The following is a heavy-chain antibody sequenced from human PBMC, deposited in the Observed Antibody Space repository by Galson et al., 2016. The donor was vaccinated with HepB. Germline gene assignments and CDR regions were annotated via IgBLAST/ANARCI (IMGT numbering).Heavy chain of an antibody. J-gene: IGHJ4*02. CDR2: ISWNSDSI. Sequence: SLRLSCAASGFTFGHYAMHWVRQAPGKGLEWVSGISWNSDSIGYADSVKGRFTISRDNAKNSLYLQMNSLRAEDTALYYCAKSDCSSTSCVPDYWGQGTLVTVSS. CDR1: GFTFGHYA. V-gene: IGHV3-9*01. D-gene: IGHD2-2*01. CDR3: AKSDCSSTSCVPDY.